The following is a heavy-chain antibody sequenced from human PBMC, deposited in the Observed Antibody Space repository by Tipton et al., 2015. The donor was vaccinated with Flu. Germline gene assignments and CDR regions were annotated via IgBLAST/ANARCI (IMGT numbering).Heavy chain of an antibody. V-gene: IGHV3-7*01. Sequence: SLRLSCAASGFTFSSYWMSWVRQAPGKGLEWVANIKQDGSEKYYVDSVKGRFTISRDNAKNSLYLQMNSLRAEDTAVYYCARGYYDFWSGYYDDAFDIWGQGTMVTVSS. CDR2: IKQDGSEK. CDR3: ARGYYDFWSGYYDDAFDI. D-gene: IGHD3-3*01. CDR1: GFTFSSYW. J-gene: IGHJ3*02.